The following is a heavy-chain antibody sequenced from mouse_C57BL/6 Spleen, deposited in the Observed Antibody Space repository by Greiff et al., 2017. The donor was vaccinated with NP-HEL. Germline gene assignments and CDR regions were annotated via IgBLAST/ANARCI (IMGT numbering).Heavy chain of an antibody. CDR3: AREDGSSYYYFDY. CDR2: IHPNSGST. V-gene: IGHV1-64*01. Sequence: VQLQQPGAELVKPGASVKLSCKASGYTFTSYWMHWVKQRPGQGLEWIGMIHPNSGSTNYNEKFKSKATLTVDKSSSTAYMQLSSLTSEDSAVYYCAREDGSSYYYFDYWAKAPLSQSPQ. CDR1: GYTFTSYW. J-gene: IGHJ2*01. D-gene: IGHD1-1*01.